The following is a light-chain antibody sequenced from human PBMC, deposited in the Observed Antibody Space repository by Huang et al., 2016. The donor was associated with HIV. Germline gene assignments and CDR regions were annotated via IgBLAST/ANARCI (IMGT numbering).Light chain of an antibody. CDR1: ESLLDSDGNTY. Sequence: DVVMTQFPLSLPVALGQPASISGRSSESLLDSDGNTYVNWFHQRPGQTRRRLIGKVTYRDSGVTDRFRGSGSGTDFTLNSSRVEAEDVGVYYCMRGTHWWAFGQGTKVEI. J-gene: IGKJ1*01. CDR2: KVT. CDR3: MRGTHWWA. V-gene: IGKV2-30*01.